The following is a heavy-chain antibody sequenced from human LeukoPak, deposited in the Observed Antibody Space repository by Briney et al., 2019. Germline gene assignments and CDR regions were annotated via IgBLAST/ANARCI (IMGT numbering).Heavy chain of an antibody. CDR2: MYYTGNT. J-gene: IGHJ4*03. V-gene: IGHV4-59*13. CDR3: TRKDGDF. D-gene: IGHD5-24*01. CDR1: GASISTYF. Sequence: PSETLSLTCTVSGASISTYFWTWLRQSPGKGLEWIGYMYYTGNTNYNPSLKSRLAISADTSKNQISLQLSSVTAADTAIYYCTRKDGDFWGHRNLVTASS.